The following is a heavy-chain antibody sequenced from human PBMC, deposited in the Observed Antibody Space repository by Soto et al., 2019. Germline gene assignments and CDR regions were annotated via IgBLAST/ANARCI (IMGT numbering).Heavy chain of an antibody. CDR3: ARDRGIWFGELLYYLDY. Sequence: GGSMRLSFSASVFTFSSYCMHWVRQAPGKGLEWVAVIWYDGSNKYYADSVKGRFTISRDNSKNTLYLQMNSPRAGDTAVYYCARDRGIWFGELLYYLDYWGQGTLVTVSS. CDR2: IWYDGSNK. J-gene: IGHJ4*02. D-gene: IGHD3-10*01. CDR1: VFTFSSYC. V-gene: IGHV3-33*01.